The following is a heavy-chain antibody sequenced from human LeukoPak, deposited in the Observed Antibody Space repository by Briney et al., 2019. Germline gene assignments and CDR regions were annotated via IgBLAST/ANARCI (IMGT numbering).Heavy chain of an antibody. J-gene: IGHJ4*02. CDR3: ALNIVGGQIFDY. V-gene: IGHV3-7*01. CDR1: GFTSSNYW. Sequence: GGSLRLSCAASGFTSSNYWMSWVRQAPGKGLEWVADVKLDGSEKHYVESVKGRFTISRDNAKNSLYLQMNSLRAEDTAVYYCALNIVGGQIFDYWAREPWSPSPQ. D-gene: IGHD3-16*01. CDR2: VKLDGSEK.